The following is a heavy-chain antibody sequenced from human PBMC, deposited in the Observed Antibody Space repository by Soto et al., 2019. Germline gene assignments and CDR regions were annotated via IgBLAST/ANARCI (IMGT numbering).Heavy chain of an antibody. CDR3: AISYYYGSGSYRDYFYGMDV. V-gene: IGHV1-18*01. D-gene: IGHD3-10*01. J-gene: IGHJ6*02. Sequence: VQLVQSGVEVKKPGASVKVSCKASGYTFTSYGISWVRQAPGQGREWMGWISVYNGNTNYAQKFQGRVTMTTDTSTSTAYMELRSLRSDDTAVYYCAISYYYGSGSYRDYFYGMDVWGQGTTVTVSS. CDR1: GYTFTSYG. CDR2: ISVYNGNT.